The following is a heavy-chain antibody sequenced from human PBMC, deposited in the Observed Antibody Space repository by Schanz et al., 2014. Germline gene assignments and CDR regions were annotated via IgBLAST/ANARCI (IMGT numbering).Heavy chain of an antibody. J-gene: IGHJ4*02. CDR2: INSDGSTT. Sequence: EVQLVESGGDLVQPGGSLRLSCAASGFTFSTYWMHWVRQAPGKGLVWVSRINSDGSTTTYADSVKGRFTISRDNAKNTLYLQMTSLRAEDTAVYYCARSTGTCYDYWGQGTLVTVSS. D-gene: IGHD2-8*02. CDR1: GFTFSTYW. CDR3: ARSTGTCYDY. V-gene: IGHV3-74*01.